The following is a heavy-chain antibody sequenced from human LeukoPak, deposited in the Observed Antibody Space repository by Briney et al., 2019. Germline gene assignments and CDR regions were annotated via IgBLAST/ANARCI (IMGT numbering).Heavy chain of an antibody. CDR1: GGSISSYY. Sequence: SETLSLTCTVSGGSISSYYWSWIRQPPGKGLEWIGDIYFSGTTNNNPSLKSRVTISLDTSKNQFSPKLSSVTAADTAVYYCARHWIAAAAYFDYWGQGTLVTVSS. V-gene: IGHV4-59*08. J-gene: IGHJ4*02. CDR3: ARHWIAAAAYFDY. D-gene: IGHD6-13*01. CDR2: IYFSGTT.